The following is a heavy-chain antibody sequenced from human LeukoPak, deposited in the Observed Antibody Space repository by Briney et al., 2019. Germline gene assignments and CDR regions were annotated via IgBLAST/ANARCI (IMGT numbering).Heavy chain of an antibody. Sequence: GGSLRLSCAASGFTFSSHGMHWVRQAPGKGLEWVSFIRRDGSNQYYAESVKGRFTISRDNSKNTLDLQMGSLRVEDTAVYYCTKAYDSWIGSFYDYWGRGTQVTVSS. V-gene: IGHV3-30*02. CDR1: GFTFSSHG. J-gene: IGHJ4*02. D-gene: IGHD3-3*01. CDR3: TKAYDSWIGSFYDY. CDR2: IRRDGSNQ.